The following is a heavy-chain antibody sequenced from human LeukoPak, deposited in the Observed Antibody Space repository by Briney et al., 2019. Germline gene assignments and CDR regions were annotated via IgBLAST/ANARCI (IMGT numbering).Heavy chain of an antibody. D-gene: IGHD3-22*01. CDR1: GFTFSSYS. CDR2: ISSSGSYI. J-gene: IGHJ4*02. V-gene: IGHV3-21*01. Sequence: PGGSLRLSCAASGFTFSSYSMNWVRQAPGKGLEWVSSISSSGSYIYYADSVKGRFTISRDNAKNSLYLQMNSLRAEDTAVYYCARVPKRHYYESAGLNDYWGQRTLVTVSS. CDR3: ARVPKRHYYESAGLNDY.